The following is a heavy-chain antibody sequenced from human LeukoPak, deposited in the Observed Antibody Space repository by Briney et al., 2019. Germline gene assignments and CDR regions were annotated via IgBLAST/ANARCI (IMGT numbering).Heavy chain of an antibody. D-gene: IGHD6-19*01. CDR3: AKSSGWYIFGAEYFQH. Sequence: PGGSLRLSCAASGFTFSSSAMSWVRQAPGKGLEGVSAISNNGGYTYYADSVQGRFTISRDNSKSTLCLQMNSLRAEDTAVYYCAKSSGWYIFGAEYFQHWGQGTLVTVSS. J-gene: IGHJ1*01. V-gene: IGHV3-23*01. CDR1: GFTFSSSA. CDR2: ISNNGGYT.